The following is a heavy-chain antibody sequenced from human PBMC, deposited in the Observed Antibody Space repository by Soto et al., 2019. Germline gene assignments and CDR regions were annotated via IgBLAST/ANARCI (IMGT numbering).Heavy chain of an antibody. D-gene: IGHD1-7*01. Sequence: EVQLVESGGGLVQPGGSLRLSCAASGFTFSNYRIYWVRQAPGKGLVGVAYIDSYGGSTSYADSVKGRFTISRDNAKNTVYLEMNSLRAEDTAVYYCVRGLGNSDYWGQGTLVTVSS. CDR2: IDSYGGST. J-gene: IGHJ4*02. CDR3: VRGLGNSDY. CDR1: GFTFSNYR. V-gene: IGHV3-74*01.